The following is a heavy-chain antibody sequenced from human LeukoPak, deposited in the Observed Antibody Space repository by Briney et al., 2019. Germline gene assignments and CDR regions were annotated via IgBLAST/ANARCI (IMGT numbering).Heavy chain of an antibody. J-gene: IGHJ4*02. CDR2: ISYCGST. D-gene: IGHD3-22*01. Sequence: SETLSLTCTVSGGSISSYYWSWIRQPPGKGLEWIGYISYCGSTNYNPSLKSRVTISVDTSKNQFSLKLSSVTAADTAVYYCAREDYYDSSGYYDYWGQGTLVTVSS. CDR3: AREDYYDSSGYYDY. CDR1: GGSISSYY. V-gene: IGHV4-59*13.